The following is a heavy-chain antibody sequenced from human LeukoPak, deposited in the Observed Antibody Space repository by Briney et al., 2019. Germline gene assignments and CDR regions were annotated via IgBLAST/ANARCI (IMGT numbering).Heavy chain of an antibody. V-gene: IGHV5-51*01. D-gene: IGHD4-17*01. CDR2: IYPGDSDT. CDR1: GYSFPSYG. CDR3: ATALYGDYPDY. J-gene: IGHJ4*02. Sequence: GESLKISCKGPGYSFPSYGLGGGRQGPGKGREWLGIIYPGDSDTRYSPSFQGQVTISADKSISTAYLQWSSLKASDTAMYYCATALYGDYPDYWGQGTLVTVSS.